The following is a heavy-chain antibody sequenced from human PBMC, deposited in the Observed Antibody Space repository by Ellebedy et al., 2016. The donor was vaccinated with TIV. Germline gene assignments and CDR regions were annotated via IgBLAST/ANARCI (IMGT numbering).Heavy chain of an antibody. Sequence: GGSLRLSXTASGFTFSNYVLTWVRQAPGKGLEWVSSISGSGFSTYYEDSVKGRFTISRDNSKNTVYLQLNSLTDEDTGVYYCARGYCSGGSCYGGGFDYWGQGTLVTVSS. D-gene: IGHD2-15*01. CDR2: ISGSGFST. J-gene: IGHJ4*02. CDR3: ARGYCSGGSCYGGGFDY. CDR1: GFTFSNYV. V-gene: IGHV3-23*01.